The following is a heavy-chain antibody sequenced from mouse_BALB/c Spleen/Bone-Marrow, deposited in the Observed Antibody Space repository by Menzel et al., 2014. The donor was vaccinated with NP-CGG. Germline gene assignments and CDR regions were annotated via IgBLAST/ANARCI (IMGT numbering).Heavy chain of an antibody. Sequence: EVQLVESGPGLVKPSQPLSLTCTVTGYSITSDYAWNWIRQFPGNKLEWMANISYSGSTSYNPSLKSRISITRDTSKNQFFLQLNSVTTEDTATYYCAREGDYYGSSFDYWGQGTTLTVSS. CDR1: GYSITSDYA. CDR2: ISYSGST. D-gene: IGHD1-1*01. J-gene: IGHJ2*01. V-gene: IGHV3-2*02. CDR3: AREGDYYGSSFDY.